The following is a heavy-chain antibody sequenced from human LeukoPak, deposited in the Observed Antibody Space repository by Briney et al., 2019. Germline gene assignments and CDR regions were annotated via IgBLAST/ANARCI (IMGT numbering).Heavy chain of an antibody. CDR3: ARDQDTAMGFRGRTRSFDP. CDR1: GYTFTSYG. Sequence: GASVKVSGKASGYTFTSYGISWVRQAPGQGLEWMGWISAYNGNTNYAQKLQGRVTMTTDTSTSTAYMELRSLRSDDTAVYYRARDQDTAMGFRGRTRSFDPWGQGTLVTVSS. J-gene: IGHJ5*02. CDR2: ISAYNGNT. V-gene: IGHV1-18*04. D-gene: IGHD5-18*01.